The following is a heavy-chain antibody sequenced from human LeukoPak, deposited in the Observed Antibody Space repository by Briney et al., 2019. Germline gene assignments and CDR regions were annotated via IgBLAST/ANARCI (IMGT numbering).Heavy chain of an antibody. CDR1: GGSFSGYY. CDR2: INHSGST. Sequence: SETLSLTCAVYGGSFSGYYWSWIRQPPGKGLEWIGEINHSGSTNYNPSLKSRVTISVDTSKNQFSLKLSSVTAADTAVYYCARGPIYYYHSSLRSRRLDPWGQGTLVTVSS. D-gene: IGHD3-10*01. J-gene: IGHJ5*02. V-gene: IGHV4-34*01. CDR3: ARGPIYYYHSSLRSRRLDP.